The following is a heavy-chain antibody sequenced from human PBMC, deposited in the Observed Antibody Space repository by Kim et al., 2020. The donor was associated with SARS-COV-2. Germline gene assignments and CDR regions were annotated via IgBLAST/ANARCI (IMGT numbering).Heavy chain of an antibody. V-gene: IGHV1-18*01. CDR2: KT. Sequence: KTNYAQKLQGRGTMTTDTSTSTAYMELRSLRSDDTAVYYCARECDDYFDYWGQGTLVTVSS. J-gene: IGHJ4*02. CDR3: ARECDDYFDY.